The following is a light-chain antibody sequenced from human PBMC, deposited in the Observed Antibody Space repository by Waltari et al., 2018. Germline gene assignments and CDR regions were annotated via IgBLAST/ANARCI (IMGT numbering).Light chain of an antibody. V-gene: IGLV3-25*03. CDR1: SFADEY. CDR2: KDN. J-gene: IGLJ2*01. CDR3: QSVDSTDSYPV. Sequence: SNELTQPPSVSVFPGQTARITFSADSFADEYAYWYQQKPGQAPVMIIYKDNERPSGIPDRFSGSSSGTTVTLTISAVQAEDEADYFCQSVDSTDSYPVFGGGTKLTVL.